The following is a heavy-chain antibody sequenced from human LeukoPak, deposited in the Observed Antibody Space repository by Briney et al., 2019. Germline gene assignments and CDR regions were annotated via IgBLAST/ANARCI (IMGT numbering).Heavy chain of an antibody. D-gene: IGHD1-26*01. V-gene: IGHV4-59*08. CDR2: IYYSGST. Sequence: SETLSLTCTVSGGSISIYYWSWIRQPPGKGLEGIGHIYYSGSTNNNPPLKSRVTISVDTCKHQFSLKLSSVTAADTAVYDCARLRWGRNAFDIWGQGTMVTVSS. J-gene: IGHJ3*02. CDR3: ARLRWGRNAFDI. CDR1: GGSISIYY.